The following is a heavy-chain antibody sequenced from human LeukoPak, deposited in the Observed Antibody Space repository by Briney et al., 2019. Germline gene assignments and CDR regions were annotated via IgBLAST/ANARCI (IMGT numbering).Heavy chain of an antibody. D-gene: IGHD3-9*01. CDR1: GFTFNSYA. CDR2: ISGSGGST. J-gene: IGHJ4*02. Sequence: GGSLRLSCAASGFTFNSYAMSWVRQAPGKGLEWVSGISGSGGSTHYADSVKGRFTISRDNSKNTMYLQMNSLRAEDTAVYYCAKVGLRYFDWSNFDYWGQGTLVTVSS. V-gene: IGHV3-23*01. CDR3: AKVGLRYFDWSNFDY.